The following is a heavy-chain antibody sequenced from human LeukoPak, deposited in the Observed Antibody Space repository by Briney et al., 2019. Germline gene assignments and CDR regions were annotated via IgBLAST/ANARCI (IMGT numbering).Heavy chain of an antibody. J-gene: IGHJ4*02. CDR3: VRYNFYGGTPFDC. Sequence: GGSLRLSCAASGITVNSNYMSWVRQAPGKGLEWVSVIYSGGDTYYADSAKGRFTISRDNSKNTLYLQMNSLRAEDTAVYYCVRYNFYGGTPFDCWGQGTLVTVSS. D-gene: IGHD4-23*01. CDR1: GITVNSNY. CDR2: IYSGGDT. V-gene: IGHV3-66*01.